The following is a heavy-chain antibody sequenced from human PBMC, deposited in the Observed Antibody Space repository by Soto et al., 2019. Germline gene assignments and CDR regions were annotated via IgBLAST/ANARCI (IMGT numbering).Heavy chain of an antibody. CDR1: GGSISSGDYY. D-gene: IGHD3-22*01. CDR2: IYYSGST. V-gene: IGHV4-30-4*01. J-gene: IGHJ6*02. Sequence: KPSETLSLTCTVSGGSISSGDYYWSWIRQPPGKGLEWIGYIYYSGSTYYNPSLKSRVTISVDTSKNQFSLKLSSVTAADTAVYYCARATDSSGYYYYYGMDVWGQGTTVTVSS. CDR3: ARATDSSGYYYYYGMDV.